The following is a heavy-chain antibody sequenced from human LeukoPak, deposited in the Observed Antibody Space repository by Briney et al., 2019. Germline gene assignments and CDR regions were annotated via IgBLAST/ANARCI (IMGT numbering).Heavy chain of an antibody. CDR3: ARDPQVPRVYYMDV. V-gene: IGHV3-30-3*01. CDR1: GFTFSSYA. Sequence: GGSLRLSCAASGFTFSSYAMHWVRQAPGKGLEWVAVISYDGSNKYYADSVKGRFTISRDNSKNTLYLQMNSLRAEDTAVYYCARDPQVPRVYYMDVWGKGTTVTVSS. D-gene: IGHD1-1*01. J-gene: IGHJ6*03. CDR2: ISYDGSNK.